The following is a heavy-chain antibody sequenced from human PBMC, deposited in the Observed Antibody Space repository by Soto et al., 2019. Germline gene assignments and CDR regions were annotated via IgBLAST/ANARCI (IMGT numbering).Heavy chain of an antibody. CDR3: ARVHPLRFLYYYCYMDV. V-gene: IGHV1-8*01. Sequence: QVQLVQSGAEVKKPGASVKVSCKASGYTFTSYDINWVRQATGQGLEWMGWMNPNSGNTGYAQKFQGRVTMTRNTSISTAYMELSSLRSEDTAVYYCARVHPLRFLYYYCYMDVWGKGTTVTVSS. J-gene: IGHJ6*03. CDR2: MNPNSGNT. D-gene: IGHD3-3*01. CDR1: GYTFTSYD.